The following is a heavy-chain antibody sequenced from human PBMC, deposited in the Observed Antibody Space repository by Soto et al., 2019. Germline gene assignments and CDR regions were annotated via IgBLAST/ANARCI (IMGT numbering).Heavy chain of an antibody. CDR1: GFTFSSYG. CDR2: ISYDGSNK. CDR3: AKDWFLEWSSDGGMDV. V-gene: IGHV3-30*18. D-gene: IGHD3-3*01. J-gene: IGHJ6*02. Sequence: GGSLRLSCAASGFTFSSYGMHWVRQAPGKGLEWVAVISYDGSNKYYADSVKGRFTISRDNSKNTLYLQMNSLRAEDTAVYYCAKDWFLEWSSDGGMDVWGQGTTVTVSS.